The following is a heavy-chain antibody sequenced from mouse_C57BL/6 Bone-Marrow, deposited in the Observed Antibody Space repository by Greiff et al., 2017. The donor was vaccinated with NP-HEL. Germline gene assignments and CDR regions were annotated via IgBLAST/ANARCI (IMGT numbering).Heavy chain of an antibody. CDR2: IDPSDSYT. CDR3: ARRGITTVVDY. Sequence: QVQLQQSGAELVMPGASVKLSCKASGYTFTSYWMHWVKQRPGQGLEWIGEIDPSDSYTNYNQKFKGKSTLTVDKSSSTAYMQLSSLTSEDSAVYYCARRGITTVVDYWGQGTTLTVSS. V-gene: IGHV1-69*01. CDR1: GYTFTSYW. D-gene: IGHD1-1*01. J-gene: IGHJ2*01.